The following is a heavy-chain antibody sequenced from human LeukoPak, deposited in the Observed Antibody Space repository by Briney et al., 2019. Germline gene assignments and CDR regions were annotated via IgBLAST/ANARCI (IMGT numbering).Heavy chain of an antibody. J-gene: IGHJ3*02. Sequence: PSETLSLTCTVSGGSIPNLNYYWTWIRQPAGKRMEWIGRIYTSGGIYYNPSLKSRVTMSVDEYKNQISLNLASLTTADTAHYYCAVRGSRSSTFDIWGPGAFVTVSS. CDR3: AVRGSRSSTFDI. CDR2: IYTSGGI. V-gene: IGHV4-61*02. CDR1: GGSIPNLNYY. D-gene: IGHD3-10*01.